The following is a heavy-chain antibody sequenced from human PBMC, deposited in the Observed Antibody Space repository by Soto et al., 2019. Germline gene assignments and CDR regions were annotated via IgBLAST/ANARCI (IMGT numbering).Heavy chain of an antibody. V-gene: IGHV3-30-3*01. CDR3: AREGCSSTSCFLFDP. D-gene: IGHD2-2*01. CDR2: ISYDGSNK. Sequence: PGGSLRLSCAASGFTFSSYAMHWVRQAPGKGLEWVAVISYDGSNKYYADSVKGRFTISRDNSKNTLYLQMNSLRAEDTAVYYCAREGCSSTSCFLFDPWGQGTLVTVSS. J-gene: IGHJ5*02. CDR1: GFTFSSYA.